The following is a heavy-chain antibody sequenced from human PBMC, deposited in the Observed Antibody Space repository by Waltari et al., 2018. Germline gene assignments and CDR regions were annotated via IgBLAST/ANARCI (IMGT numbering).Heavy chain of an antibody. CDR3: AEYVWGSQHAGGFDP. Sequence: QVQLQESGPGLVKPSQTLSLTCTVSGGPISSGGYYWRWIRQHPGKGLEWIGYIYYSGSTYYNPSLKSRVTISVDTSKNQLSLKLSSVTAADTAVYYCAEYVWGSQHAGGFDPWGQGTLVTVSS. CDR1: GGPISSGGYY. D-gene: IGHD3-16*01. CDR2: IYYSGST. J-gene: IGHJ5*02. V-gene: IGHV4-31*03.